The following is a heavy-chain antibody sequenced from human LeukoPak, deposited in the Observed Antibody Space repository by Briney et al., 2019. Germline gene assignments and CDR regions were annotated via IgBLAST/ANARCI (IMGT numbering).Heavy chain of an antibody. V-gene: IGHV1-18*01. D-gene: IGHD2-2*02. CDR2: ISAYNGNT. CDR3: ASRTHCSSTSCYTEPDWYFDL. Sequence: ASVKVSCKASGYTFTSYGISWVRQAPGQGLEWMGWISAYNGNTNYAQKLQGRVTMTTDTSTSTAYMELRSLRSDDTAVYYCASRTHCSSTSCYTEPDWYFDLWGRGTLVTVSS. CDR1: GYTFTSYG. J-gene: IGHJ2*01.